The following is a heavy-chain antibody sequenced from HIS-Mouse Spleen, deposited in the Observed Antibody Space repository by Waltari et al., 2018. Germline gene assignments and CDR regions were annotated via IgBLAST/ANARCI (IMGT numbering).Heavy chain of an antibody. J-gene: IGHJ2*01. CDR1: GGSISSSSYY. Sequence: QLQLQESGPGLVKPSETLSLTCTVSGGSISSSSYYWGWIRQPPGKGLEWIGSIYYCGDTYYTPSLTSRVTISVDTSKNQFSLKLSSVTAADMAVYYCAREIPYSSSWYDWYFDLWGRGTLVTVSS. CDR2: IYYCGDT. D-gene: IGHD6-13*01. V-gene: IGHV4-39*07. CDR3: AREIPYSSSWYDWYFDL.